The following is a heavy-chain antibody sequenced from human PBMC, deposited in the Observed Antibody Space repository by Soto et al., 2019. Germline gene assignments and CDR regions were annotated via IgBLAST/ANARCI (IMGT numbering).Heavy chain of an antibody. CDR1: GFTFSDYY. V-gene: IGHV3-11*05. J-gene: IGHJ4*02. Sequence: QVQLVESGGGLVKPGGSLRLSCAASGFTFSDYYMSWIRQAPGKGLEWVSYISSSSSYTNYADSVKGRFTISRDNAKNPLYLQMNSLRAEDTAVYYCARDQGGSYAFDYWGQGTLVTVSS. CDR2: ISSSSSYT. D-gene: IGHD1-26*01. CDR3: ARDQGGSYAFDY.